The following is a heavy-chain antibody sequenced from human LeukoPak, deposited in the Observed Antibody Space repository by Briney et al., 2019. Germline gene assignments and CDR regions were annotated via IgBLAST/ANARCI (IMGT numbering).Heavy chain of an antibody. Sequence: GGSLRLSCAASGFTFSDYYMSWIRQAPGKGLEWVSYISSSGSTIYYADSVKGRFTISRDNAKNSLYLQMNGLRAEDTAVYYCARVLELQYEYWFDPWGQGTLVTVSS. CDR3: ARVLELQYEYWFDP. J-gene: IGHJ5*02. CDR2: ISSSGSTI. CDR1: GFTFSDYY. D-gene: IGHD1-7*01. V-gene: IGHV3-11*01.